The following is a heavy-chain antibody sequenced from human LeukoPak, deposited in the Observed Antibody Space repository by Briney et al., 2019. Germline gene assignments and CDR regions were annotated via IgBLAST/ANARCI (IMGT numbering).Heavy chain of an antibody. CDR1: GYSISSGYY. CDR2: IYHSGST. Sequence: SETLSLTCTVSGYSISSGYYWGWIRQPPGKGLEWIGSIYHSGSTYYSPSLKSRVTISVDTSKNQFSLKLSSVTAADTAVYYCATYYYDSSGYYNRDYFDYWGQGTLVTVSS. V-gene: IGHV4-38-2*02. D-gene: IGHD3-22*01. J-gene: IGHJ4*02. CDR3: ATYYYDSSGYYNRDYFDY.